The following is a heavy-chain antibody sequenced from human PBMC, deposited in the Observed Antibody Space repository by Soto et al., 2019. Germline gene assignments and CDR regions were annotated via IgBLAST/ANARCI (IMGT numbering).Heavy chain of an antibody. CDR2: IYYSGST. CDR3: AVMRAHYDCWSGYGVGGEQLN. V-gene: IGHV4-39*01. D-gene: IGHD3-3*01. J-gene: IGHJ4*02. CDR1: GGSISSSSYY. Sequence: QLQLQESGPGLVKPSETLSLTCTVSGGSISSSSYYWGWIRQPPGKGLEWIGSIYYSGSTYYNPSLKSRVIFSVDSPQHLVSLKLRYVTAADTAMYYCAVMRAHYDCWSGYGVGGEQLNWCQGTLVTVAS.